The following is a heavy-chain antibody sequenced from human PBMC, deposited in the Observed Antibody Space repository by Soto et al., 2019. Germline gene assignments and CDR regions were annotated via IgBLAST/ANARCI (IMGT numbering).Heavy chain of an antibody. CDR3: ARETYYYDSSGYNY. V-gene: IGHV3-21*01. D-gene: IGHD3-22*01. J-gene: IGHJ4*02. CDR1: GFTFSSYS. CDR2: ISSSSSYI. Sequence: EVQLVESGGGLVKPGGSLRLSCAASGFTFSSYSMNWVRQAPGKGLEWVSSISSSSSYIYYADSVKGRVTISRDNAKNSLYLQMNSLRADDTAVYYCARETYYYDSSGYNYWGQGTLVTVSS.